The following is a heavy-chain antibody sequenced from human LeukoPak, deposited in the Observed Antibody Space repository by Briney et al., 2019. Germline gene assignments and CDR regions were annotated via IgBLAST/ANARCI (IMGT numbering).Heavy chain of an antibody. V-gene: IGHV3-21*01. J-gene: IGHJ5*02. CDR1: GFTFSSHS. Sequence: GGCLRLSCAASGFTFSSHSMNWVRQAPGKGLEWVSSISSSSSYIYYADSLKGRFTISRDNAKTSLYLQMNSLRAEDTAVYYCARFGDYYDYWFDPWGQGTLVTVSS. CDR2: ISSSSSYI. D-gene: IGHD3-22*01. CDR3: ARFGDYYDYWFDP.